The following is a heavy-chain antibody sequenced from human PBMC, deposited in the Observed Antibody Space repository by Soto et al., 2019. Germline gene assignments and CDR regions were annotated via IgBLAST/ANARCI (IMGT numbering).Heavy chain of an antibody. CDR2: IDPTDSEA. CDR1: GYRFTSRW. J-gene: IGHJ3*01. D-gene: IGHD3-3*01. V-gene: IGHV5-10-1*01. Sequence: GESLKISCDASGYRFTSRWIIWVRQLPGKGLEWVGKIDPTDSEARYSPSFQGHVRFSVDTSNNTAFLQWNGLKASDTAIYYCATSTLFGVVDTFNVCGQGTMVTVSS. CDR3: ATSTLFGVVDTFNV.